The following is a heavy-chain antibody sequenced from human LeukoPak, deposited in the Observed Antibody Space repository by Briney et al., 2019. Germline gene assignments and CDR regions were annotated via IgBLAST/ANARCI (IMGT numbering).Heavy chain of an antibody. V-gene: IGHV3-21*01. CDR3: ARCAQLAAHFDY. CDR1: GFTFSSYW. J-gene: IGHJ4*02. CDR2: ISSSSSYI. Sequence: GGSLRLSCAASGFTFSSYWMHWVRQAPGKGLEWVSSISSSSSYIYYADSVKGRFTISRDNAKNSLYLQMNSLRAEDTAVYYCARCAQLAAHFDYWGQGTLVTVSS. D-gene: IGHD6-13*01.